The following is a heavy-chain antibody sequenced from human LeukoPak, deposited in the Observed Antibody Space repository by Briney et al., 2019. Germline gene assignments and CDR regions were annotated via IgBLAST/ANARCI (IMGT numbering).Heavy chain of an antibody. D-gene: IGHD3-10*01. CDR1: GFTFSNNW. Sequence: PGGSLRLSCAASGFTFSNNWFSWVRQAPGKGLEWVGHIKSKSYGETTDYAEPVKGRFTISRDDADDMVYLQLSSLRPEDTAVYYCITITITRGALWGLGTLVTVSS. J-gene: IGHJ4*02. CDR2: IKSKSYGETT. V-gene: IGHV3-15*01. CDR3: ITITITRGAL.